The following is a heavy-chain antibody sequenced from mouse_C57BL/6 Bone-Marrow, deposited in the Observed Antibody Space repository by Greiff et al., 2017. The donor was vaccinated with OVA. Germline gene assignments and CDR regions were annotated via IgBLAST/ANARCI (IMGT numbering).Heavy chain of an antibody. CDR2: IYPGSGST. CDR1: GFNIKDDY. D-gene: IGHD3-2*02. Sequence: QVQLKQSGAELVRPGASVKLSCTASGFNIKDDYMHWVKQRPGQGLEWIGDIYPGSGSTNYNEKFKSKATLTVDTSSSTAYMQLSSLTSEDSAVYSCARRNSSGYWFAYWGQGTLVTVSA. J-gene: IGHJ3*01. V-gene: IGHV1-55*01. CDR3: ARRNSSGYWFAY.